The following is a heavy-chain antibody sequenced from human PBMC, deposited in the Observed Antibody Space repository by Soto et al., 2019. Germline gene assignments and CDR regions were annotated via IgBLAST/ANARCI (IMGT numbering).Heavy chain of an antibody. D-gene: IGHD2-15*01. J-gene: IGHJ2*01. CDR2: IGPYNGNT. CDR3: ARCYCSVGSCYTCWHFDL. Sequence: QVQLVQSGADVKKPGASVKVSCKASGYTFNNYGISWVRQAPGQGLEWMGWIGPYNGNTDHAQNFQGRVYMTTDTSTDTAYMELSRLRSDDTALYYCARCYCSVGSCYTCWHFDLWGRGTLVTVSS. CDR1: GYTFNNYG. V-gene: IGHV1-18*01.